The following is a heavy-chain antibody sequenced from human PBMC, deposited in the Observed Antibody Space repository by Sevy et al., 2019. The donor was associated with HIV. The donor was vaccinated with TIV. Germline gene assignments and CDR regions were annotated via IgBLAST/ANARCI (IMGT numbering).Heavy chain of an antibody. V-gene: IGHV3-21*01. CDR1: GFAFSSYT. J-gene: IGHJ5*02. D-gene: IGHD3-10*01. CDR2: ISSSSDYI. CDR3: ARDGLGSGTSQNWFDP. Sequence: GSLRLSCAASGFAFSSYTMNWVRQAPGKGLEWVSSISSSSDYIYYADSVRGRFTISRDNAKKSLYLQMNSLRAEDTAVYYCARDGLGSGTSQNWFDPWGQGTLVTVSS.